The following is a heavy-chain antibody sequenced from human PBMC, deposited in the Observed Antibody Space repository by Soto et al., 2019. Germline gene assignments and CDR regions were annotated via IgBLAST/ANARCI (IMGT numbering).Heavy chain of an antibody. J-gene: IGHJ6*02. CDR1: GFTFSSYS. D-gene: IGHD3-3*01. CDR2: IRSSSDTI. CDR3: ARDLFNRFLEWLSPPYGMDV. V-gene: IGHV3-48*01. Sequence: GGSLILSCAASGFTFSSYSMNWVRQAPGKGLEWVSYIRSSSDTIYYADSVKGRFTISRDNAKNSLSLYLSSLRSEDTAVYYCARDLFNRFLEWLSPPYGMDVWGQGTTVTVSS.